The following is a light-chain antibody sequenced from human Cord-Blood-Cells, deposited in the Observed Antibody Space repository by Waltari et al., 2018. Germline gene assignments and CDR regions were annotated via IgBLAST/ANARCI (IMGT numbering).Light chain of an antibody. CDR1: CSNIGSNY. Sequence: QSVLTQPHPPSGTSGQWVTISCSGSCSNIGSNYVYWYQQLPGTAPKLVIYRTNRRPSGVPFRFSGPKSGTSASLAISGLRSEDEAVYYCAAWDESLSGAVFGEGTQLTAL. CDR2: RTN. V-gene: IGLV1-47*01. J-gene: IGLJ7*02. CDR3: AAWDESLSGAV.